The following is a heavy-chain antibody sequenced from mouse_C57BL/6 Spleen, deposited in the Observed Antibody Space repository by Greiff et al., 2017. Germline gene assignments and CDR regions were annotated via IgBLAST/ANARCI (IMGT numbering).Heavy chain of an antibody. Sequence: EVMLVESGEGLVKPGGSLKLSCAASGFTFSSYAMSWVRQTPEKGLEWVAYISSGGDYIYYADTVKGRFTISRDNARNTLYLQMSSLKSEDTAMYYCTREGFYYAMDYWGQGTSVTVSS. CDR3: TREGFYYAMDY. D-gene: IGHD3-3*01. CDR1: GFTFSSYA. CDR2: ISSGGDYI. V-gene: IGHV5-9-1*02. J-gene: IGHJ4*01.